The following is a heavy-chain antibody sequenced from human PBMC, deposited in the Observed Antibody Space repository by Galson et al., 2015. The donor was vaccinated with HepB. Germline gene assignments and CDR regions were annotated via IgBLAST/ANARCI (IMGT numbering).Heavy chain of an antibody. CDR2: VSYGGSNK. V-gene: IGHV3-30*18. CDR1: GFTFSNYG. D-gene: IGHD3-10*01. Sequence: SLRLSCAASGFTFSNYGIHWVRQAPGKVLGWVADVSYGGSNKFYADSEKGRFTSSRDNSKNTLYLQMNSLKAEDTAVYNCAKDRGGGYSYYFMYVFGQGTTVTVSS. J-gene: IGHJ6*02. CDR3: AKDRGGGYSYYFMYV.